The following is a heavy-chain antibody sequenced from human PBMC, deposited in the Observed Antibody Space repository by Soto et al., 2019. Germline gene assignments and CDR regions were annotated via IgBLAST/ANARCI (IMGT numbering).Heavy chain of an antibody. CDR1: GFTFSSYG. Sequence: GGSLRLSCAASGFTFSSYGMHWVRQAPGKGLEWVAVISYDGSYKYYADSVKGRFTISRDNSKNTLYLQMGSLRAEDMAVYYCARGVVVVAATYGMDVWGQGTTVTSP. CDR3: ARGVVVVAATYGMDV. J-gene: IGHJ6*02. D-gene: IGHD2-15*01. CDR2: ISYDGSYK. V-gene: IGHV3-30*03.